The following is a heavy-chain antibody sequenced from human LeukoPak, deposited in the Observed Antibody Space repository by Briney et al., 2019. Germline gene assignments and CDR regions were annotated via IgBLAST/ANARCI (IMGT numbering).Heavy chain of an antibody. CDR1: GFTFSSYS. V-gene: IGHV3-48*04. Sequence: GGSLRLSCAASGFTFSSYSMNWVRQAPGKGLEWVSYISSSGSTIYYADSVKGRFTISRDNAKNSLYLQMNSLRAEDTAVYYCASRYYYDSSGYYYGDAFDIWGQGTMVTVSS. CDR2: ISSSGSTI. CDR3: ASRYYYDSSGYYYGDAFDI. J-gene: IGHJ3*02. D-gene: IGHD3-22*01.